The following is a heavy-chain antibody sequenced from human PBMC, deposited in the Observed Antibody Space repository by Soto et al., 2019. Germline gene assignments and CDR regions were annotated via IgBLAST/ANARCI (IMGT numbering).Heavy chain of an antibody. Sequence: PSETLSLTCAVSVGSFSVYYWDWIRQPPGKGLEWIREINHSGSTNYNPSLKSRVTISVDTSKNQFSLNLSSVTAADTAVYYCARARSGYSYGYRLDPWGQGTMVTVSS. D-gene: IGHD5-18*01. CDR1: VGSFSVYY. CDR2: INHSGST. V-gene: IGHV4-34*01. CDR3: ARARSGYSYGYRLDP. J-gene: IGHJ5*02.